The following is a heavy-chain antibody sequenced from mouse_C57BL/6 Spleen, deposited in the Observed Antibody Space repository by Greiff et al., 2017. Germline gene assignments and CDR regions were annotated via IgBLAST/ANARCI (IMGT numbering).Heavy chain of an antibody. J-gene: IGHJ1*03. V-gene: IGHV1-64*01. D-gene: IGHD1-1*01. Sequence: QVQLQQPGAELVKPGASVKLSCKASGYTFTSYWMHWVKQRPGQGLEWIGMIHPNSGSTNYNEKFKSKATLTVDKSSSTAYMQLSSLTSEDSAVYYCARSTVVAHWHFDVWGTGTTVTVSS. CDR2: IHPNSGST. CDR3: ARSTVVAHWHFDV. CDR1: GYTFTSYW.